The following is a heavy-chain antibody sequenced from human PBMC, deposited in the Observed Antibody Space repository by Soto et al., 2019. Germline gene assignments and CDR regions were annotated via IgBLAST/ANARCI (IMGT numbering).Heavy chain of an antibody. CDR3: XXXXXXXXXXXXX. Sequence: EVQLVESGGGLVKPGGSHRLSCAASGFTFSNAWMSWVRQAPGKGLEWVGRIKRNTDGGTTDYAAPVQGRFTISRDDSXXXXXXXXXXXXXXXXXXXXXXXXXXXXXXXXXXWGQGTLVTVSS. V-gene: IGHV3-15*01. J-gene: IGHJ4*02. CDR1: GFTFSNAW. CDR2: IKRNTDGGTT.